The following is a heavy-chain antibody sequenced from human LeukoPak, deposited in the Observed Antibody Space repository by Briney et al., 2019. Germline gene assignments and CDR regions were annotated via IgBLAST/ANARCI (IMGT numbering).Heavy chain of an antibody. V-gene: IGHV1-2*02. J-gene: IGHJ3*02. CDR3: ARGTCSSTGCYRPDAFDI. CDR1: GYTFTGYY. CDR2: INPNSGGT. D-gene: IGHD2-2*01. Sequence: ASVKVSCKASGYTFTGYYMHWVRQAPGQGLEWMGWINPNSGGTNYAKKFQGRVTMTRDTSISTAYMELSRLRSDDTAVYYCARGTCSSTGCYRPDAFDIWGQGTMVTVSS.